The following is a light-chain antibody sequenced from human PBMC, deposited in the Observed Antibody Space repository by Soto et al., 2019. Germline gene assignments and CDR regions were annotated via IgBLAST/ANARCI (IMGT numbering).Light chain of an antibody. CDR2: GAS. V-gene: IGKV1-6*01. CDR3: LQDSTYPWT. Sequence: IQMTQSPSSLSASVGDRVTITCRASQGISNELGWYQQRPGKAPKVLIYGASNLQSGVPSRFSGSASGTDFTLTISSLQPEDFATYYCLQDSTYPWTFGQGTKVEMK. J-gene: IGKJ1*01. CDR1: QGISNE.